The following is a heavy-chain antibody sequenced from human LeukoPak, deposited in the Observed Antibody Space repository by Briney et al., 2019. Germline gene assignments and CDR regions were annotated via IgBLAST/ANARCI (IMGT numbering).Heavy chain of an antibody. D-gene: IGHD3-22*01. CDR2: IRYDGSNK. CDR1: GFTFSSYG. J-gene: IGHJ4*02. V-gene: IGHV3-30*02. CDR3: AKRHTTYYYDSNGYLPDY. Sequence: GGSLRLSCAASGFTFSSYGMHWVRQALGKGLEWVAFIRYDGSNKYYADSVKGRFTISRDNSKNTLYLQMNSLRAEDTAVYYCAKRHTTYYYDSNGYLPDYWGQGTLVTVSS.